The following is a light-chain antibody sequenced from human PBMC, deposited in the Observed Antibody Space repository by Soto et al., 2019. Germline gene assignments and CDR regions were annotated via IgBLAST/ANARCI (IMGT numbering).Light chain of an antibody. Sequence: DIVMTQSPESLAVSLGQRATIKCESSHSLLYSADNKTYLAWYQQKPGQPPKLLIYWASTRESGVPDRFSGSGSGTDFTITISSLQAEDVAVYYCQQYYSTPLTFGGGTKVDIK. CDR2: WAS. V-gene: IGKV4-1*01. CDR3: QQYYSTPLT. J-gene: IGKJ4*01. CDR1: HSLLYSADNKTY.